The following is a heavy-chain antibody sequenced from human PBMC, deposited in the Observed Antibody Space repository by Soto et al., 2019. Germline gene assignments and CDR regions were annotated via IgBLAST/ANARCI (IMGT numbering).Heavy chain of an antibody. D-gene: IGHD3-22*01. CDR3: ATYYYDSSGYYYYYYDRDV. Sequence: GGSLRLSCAASGFTVSSNYMSWVRQAPGKGLEWVSVFYSGGSTYYTDSVKGRFTISRDNSKNTLYLQMNSLRAEDTAVYYCATYYYDSSGYYYYYYDRDVWGKGSAVTVSS. CDR2: FYSGGST. V-gene: IGHV3-66*02. J-gene: IGHJ6*03. CDR1: GFTVSSNY.